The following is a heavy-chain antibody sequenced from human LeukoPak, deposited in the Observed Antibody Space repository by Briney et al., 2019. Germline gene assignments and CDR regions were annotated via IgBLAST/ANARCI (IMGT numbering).Heavy chain of an antibody. Sequence: GGSLRLSCAASGFTFSSYWMSWVRQAPGKGLEWVANIKQDGSEKYYVDSVKGRLTISRDNAKNSLYLRMNSLRAEDTAVYYCARGGPVRSYHDYWGQGTLVTVSS. CDR2: IKQDGSEK. J-gene: IGHJ4*02. V-gene: IGHV3-7*01. CDR3: ARGGPVRSYHDY. CDR1: GFTFSSYW. D-gene: IGHD3-10*01.